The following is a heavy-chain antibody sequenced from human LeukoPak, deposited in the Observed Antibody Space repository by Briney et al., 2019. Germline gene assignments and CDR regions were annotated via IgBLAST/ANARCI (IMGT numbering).Heavy chain of an antibody. CDR1: GGSISSYY. V-gene: IGHV4-59*01. D-gene: IGHD3-9*01. CDR3: ARVAGRYDILTGSDPGAFDI. Sequence: PSETLSLTCTDSGGSISSYYWSWIRQPPGRGVEWIGYIYYSGSTNYNPSLKSRVTISVDTSKKQLSLKLSSVTAAVTAVYYCARVAGRYDILTGSDPGAFDIWGQGTMVTVSS. J-gene: IGHJ3*02. CDR2: IYYSGST.